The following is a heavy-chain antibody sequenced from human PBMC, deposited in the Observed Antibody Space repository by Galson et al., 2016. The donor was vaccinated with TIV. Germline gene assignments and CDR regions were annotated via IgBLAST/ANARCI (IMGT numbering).Heavy chain of an antibody. J-gene: IGHJ4*02. V-gene: IGHV3-7*01. CDR2: IKQDGSEK. CDR3: ARDFPPGYGSSFNDY. CDR1: GFTFSSYW. D-gene: IGHD6-13*01. Sequence: SLRLSCAASGFTFSSYWMSWVRQAPGKGLEWVANIKQDGSEKYYVDSVKGRFTISRDNAKNSLFLQMNSLRAEDRAVYYCARDFPPGYGSSFNDYWGQGNLVTVSS.